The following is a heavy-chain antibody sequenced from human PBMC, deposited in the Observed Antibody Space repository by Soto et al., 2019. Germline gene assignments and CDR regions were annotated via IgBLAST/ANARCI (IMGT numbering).Heavy chain of an antibody. CDR3: AHHSWGTVPAVYAFDI. Sequence: GSGPTLVNPTQTLTLTCTFSGFSLSTSGVGVGWIRQPPGKALEWLALIYWDDDKRYSPSLKSRLTITKDTSKNQVVLTMTNMDPVDTATYYCAHHSWGTVPAVYAFDIWGQGTMVTVSS. CDR1: GFSLSTSGVG. CDR2: IYWDDDK. D-gene: IGHD2-2*01. V-gene: IGHV2-5*02. J-gene: IGHJ3*02.